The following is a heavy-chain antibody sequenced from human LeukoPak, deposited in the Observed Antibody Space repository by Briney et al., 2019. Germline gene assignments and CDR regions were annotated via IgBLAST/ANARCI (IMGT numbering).Heavy chain of an antibody. CDR2: INHSGST. J-gene: IGHJ4*02. CDR1: GGSFSGYY. Sequence: SETLSLTCAVYGGSFSGYYWSWIRQPPGKGLEWIGEINHSGSTNYNPSLKSRVTISVDTSKNQFSLKLSSVTAADTAVYYCARVTRGFRYYYDSSGYYYFDYRGQGTLVTVSS. V-gene: IGHV4-34*01. CDR3: ARVTRGFRYYYDSSGYYYFDY. D-gene: IGHD3-22*01.